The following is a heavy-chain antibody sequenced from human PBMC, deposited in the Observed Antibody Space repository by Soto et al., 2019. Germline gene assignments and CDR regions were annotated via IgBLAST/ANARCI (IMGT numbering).Heavy chain of an antibody. D-gene: IGHD6-6*01. CDR3: ARGLGSSYEILDY. V-gene: IGHV4-59*01. CDR1: GGSISSYY. J-gene: IGHJ4*02. Sequence: PSETLSLTCTVSGGSISSYYWSWIRQPPGKGLEWIGYIYYSGSTNYNPSLKSRVTISVDTSKNQFSLKLSSVTAADTAVYYCARGLGSSYEILDYWGQGTLVTVSS. CDR2: IYYSGST.